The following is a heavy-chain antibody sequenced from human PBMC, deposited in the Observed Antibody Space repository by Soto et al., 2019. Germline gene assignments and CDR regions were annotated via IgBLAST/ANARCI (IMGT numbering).Heavy chain of an antibody. CDR1: GGSVSSGSFY. J-gene: IGHJ6*02. V-gene: IGHV4-61*01. CDR3: AASAPSATNYYYAMDV. CDR2: FYDSGST. Sequence: SETLSLTCTVSGGSVSSGSFYWSWIRRPPGKGLEWIGYFYDSGSTNYNPSLRSRVTMSVDTSKNQFSLKLSSVTAADTAVYYCAASAPSATNYYYAMDVWGQGTSATVSS. D-gene: IGHD5-12*01.